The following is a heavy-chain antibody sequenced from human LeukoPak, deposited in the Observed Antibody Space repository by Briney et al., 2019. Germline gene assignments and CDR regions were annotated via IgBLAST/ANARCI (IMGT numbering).Heavy chain of an antibody. J-gene: IGHJ5*02. Sequence: SETLSLTCTVSGGSISSYYWSWIRQPPGKGLEWIGYIYYSGSTNYNPSLKSRVTMSVDTSKNQFSLKLSSVTAADTAVYYCARDRAIPRSGGDDRDNWFDPWGQGTLVTVSS. V-gene: IGHV4-59*12. CDR1: GGSISSYY. D-gene: IGHD2-21*01. CDR3: ARDRAIPRSGGDDRDNWFDP. CDR2: IYYSGST.